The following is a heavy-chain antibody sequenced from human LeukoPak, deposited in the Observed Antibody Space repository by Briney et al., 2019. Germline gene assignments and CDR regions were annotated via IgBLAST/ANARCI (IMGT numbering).Heavy chain of an antibody. CDR1: GFTFTTYA. D-gene: IGHD6-19*01. CDR3: AKAVASGRFFDY. Sequence: PGGSLRLSCAASGFTFTTYAMSWVRQAPGRGLEWVSAISGNGTYIYYADSVRGRFTVSRDNSKNTLYLQMNSLRGEDTAVYYCAKAVASGRFFDYWAQGTLVTVSS. V-gene: IGHV3-23*01. J-gene: IGHJ4*02. CDR2: ISGNGTYI.